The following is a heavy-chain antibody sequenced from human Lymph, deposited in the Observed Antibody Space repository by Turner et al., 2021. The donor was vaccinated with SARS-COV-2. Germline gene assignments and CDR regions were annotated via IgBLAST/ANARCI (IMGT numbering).Heavy chain of an antibody. Sequence: QVHQVEPGGCGGGPGRPRRLSCAASGFTFSSYAMHWVRQAPGKGLEWVAVISYDGSNKYYADSVKGRFTISRDNSKNTLYLQMNSLRAEDTAVYYCARDTGGQVDVWGQGTTVTVSS. CDR1: GFTFSSYA. J-gene: IGHJ6*02. V-gene: IGHV3-30-3*01. CDR2: ISYDGSNK. D-gene: IGHD2-8*02. CDR3: ARDTGGQVDV.